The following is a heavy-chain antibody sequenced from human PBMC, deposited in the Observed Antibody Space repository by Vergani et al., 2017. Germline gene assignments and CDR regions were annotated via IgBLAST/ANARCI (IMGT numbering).Heavy chain of an antibody. J-gene: IGHJ4*02. CDR3: ARLSGYYYDSSGYLV. CDR1: GGSLSSSSYY. CDR2: IYYSGST. Sequence: QLQLPESGPGLVKPSETLSLPCTVSGGSLSSSSYYWGWIRQPPGKGLEWIGSIYYSGSTYYNPSLKSRVTITVDTSKNQFSLKLSSVTAAETAVYYWARLSGYYYDSSGYLVWGQGTLVTVSS. D-gene: IGHD3-22*01. V-gene: IGHV4-39*01.